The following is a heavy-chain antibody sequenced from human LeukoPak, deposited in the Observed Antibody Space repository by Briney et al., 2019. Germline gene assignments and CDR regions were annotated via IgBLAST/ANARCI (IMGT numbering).Heavy chain of an antibody. J-gene: IGHJ5*02. Sequence: SETLSLTCIVSGGSISSSSYYWGWIRQPPGKGLEWIGSIYYSGSTYYNPSLKSRVTISVDTSKNQFSLKLSSVTAADTAVYYCARQGVRQNWFDPWGQGTLVTVSS. D-gene: IGHD1-1*01. CDR2: IYYSGST. V-gene: IGHV4-39*01. CDR3: ARQGVRQNWFDP. CDR1: GGSISSSSYY.